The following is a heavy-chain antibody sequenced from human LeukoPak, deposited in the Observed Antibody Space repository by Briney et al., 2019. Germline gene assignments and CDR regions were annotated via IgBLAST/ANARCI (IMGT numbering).Heavy chain of an antibody. CDR2: ISAYNGYT. Sequence: ASVKVSCKASGYRFTSYGISWVRQAPGQGLEWLGWISAYNGYTNYAQELQGRATMTTDTSTSTAYMELRSLGSDDTAVFYCALGDKAVAGTLAYWGQGTLVAVSS. D-gene: IGHD6-19*01. CDR1: GYRFTSYG. J-gene: IGHJ4*02. V-gene: IGHV1-18*01. CDR3: ALGDKAVAGTLAY.